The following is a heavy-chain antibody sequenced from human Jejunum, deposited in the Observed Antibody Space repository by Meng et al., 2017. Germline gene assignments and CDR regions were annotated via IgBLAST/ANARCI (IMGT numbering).Heavy chain of an antibody. Sequence: EPLQESGPGLVRPSETLSPTCPVSGSSGSSDNYYWSWIRQPPGQGLEWIGYVYYSGHTDYNPSLKRRVTISIDKSTNQFSLRLSSVTAADTAVYYCARVILYSGSYYFDFWGQGTLVTVSS. CDR2: VYYSGHT. V-gene: IGHV4-61*01. J-gene: IGHJ4*02. D-gene: IGHD1-26*01. CDR1: GSSGSSDNYY. CDR3: ARVILYSGSYYFDF.